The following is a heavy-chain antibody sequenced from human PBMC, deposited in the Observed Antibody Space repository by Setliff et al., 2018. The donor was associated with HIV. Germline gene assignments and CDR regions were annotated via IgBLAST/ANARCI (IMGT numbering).Heavy chain of an antibody. V-gene: IGHV4-4*08. Sequence: LSLTCTVSGGSISSYYWSWIRLPPGKGLEWIGYIYTSGSTNYNPSLKSRVTISVDTSKNQFSLKLSSVTAADTAVYYCARESTTVTTFGLPREWFDPWGQGTLVTVSS. J-gene: IGHJ5*02. CDR1: GGSISSYY. D-gene: IGHD4-17*01. CDR2: IYTSGST. CDR3: ARESTTVTTFGLPREWFDP.